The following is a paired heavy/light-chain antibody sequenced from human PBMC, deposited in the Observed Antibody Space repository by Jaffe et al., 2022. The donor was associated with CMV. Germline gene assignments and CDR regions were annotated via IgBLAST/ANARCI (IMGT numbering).Heavy chain of an antibody. CDR2: IDSSGTSI. CDR3: ARDNPHMLGGLDY. D-gene: IGHD2-8*01. Sequence: EVQLVESGGGLVQPGGSLRLSCAASGFTFSAYAMHWVRQAPGKGLEWAAYIDSSGTSIFYADSVKGRFTISRDSAKNSLYLQLDSLRAEDTAVYYCARDNPHMLGGLDYWGQGTLVTVSS. J-gene: IGHJ4*02. V-gene: IGHV3-48*03. CDR1: GFTFSAYA.
Light chain of an antibody. CDR3: MQVLQTPPWT. CDR2: MGS. J-gene: IGKJ1*01. Sequence: DIVMTQSPLSLSVTPGEPASISCRSSQSLLHSNRYNYLDWYLQKPGQSPQLLIYMGSNRASGVPDRFSGSGSGTDFTLKISRVEAEDVGIYYCMQVLQTPPWTFGQGTKVEIK. CDR1: QSLLHSNRYNY. V-gene: IGKV2-28*01.